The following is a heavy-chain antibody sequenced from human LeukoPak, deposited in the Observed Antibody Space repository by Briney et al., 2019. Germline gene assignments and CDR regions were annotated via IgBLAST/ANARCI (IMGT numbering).Heavy chain of an antibody. CDR2: ISAYNGNT. V-gene: IGHV1-18*01. Sequence: GASVTVSCKASGYTFTSYGISWVRQAPGQGLEWMGWISAYNGNTNYAQKLQGRVTMTTDTSTSTAYMELRSLRSDDTAVYYCARVGYRSGWYSLDFDYWGQGTLVTVSS. J-gene: IGHJ4*02. D-gene: IGHD6-19*01. CDR3: ARVGYRSGWYSLDFDY. CDR1: GYTFTSYG.